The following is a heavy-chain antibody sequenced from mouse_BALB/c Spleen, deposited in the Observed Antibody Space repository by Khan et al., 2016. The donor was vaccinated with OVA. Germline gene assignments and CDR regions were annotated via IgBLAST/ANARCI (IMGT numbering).Heavy chain of an antibody. CDR2: INTYTGEP. V-gene: IGHV9-1*02. CDR3: ARGASYWYFDV. J-gene: IGHJ1*01. CDR1: GYTFTNYG. Sequence: QIQLVQSGPELKKPGETVKISCKASGYTFTNYGMSWVKQAPGKGLKWMGWINTYTGEPTYTDDFKGRFAFSLETYASTAYLQINNRKNEDMATYFCARGASYWYFDVWGAGTTVTVSS.